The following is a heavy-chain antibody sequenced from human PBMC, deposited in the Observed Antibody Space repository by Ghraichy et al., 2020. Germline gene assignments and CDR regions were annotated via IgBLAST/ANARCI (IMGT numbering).Heavy chain of an antibody. CDR3: AKDVSLDGYNH. CDR2: ISSSSSTI. Sequence: GGSLRLSCAASGFTFSSYSMNWVRQAPGKGLEWVSYISSSSSTIYYADSVKGRFTISRDNAKNSLYLQMNSLRAEDTAVYYCAKDVSLDGYNHWGQGNLVTVSS. D-gene: IGHD5-24*01. CDR1: GFTFSSYS. V-gene: IGHV3-48*04. J-gene: IGHJ4*02.